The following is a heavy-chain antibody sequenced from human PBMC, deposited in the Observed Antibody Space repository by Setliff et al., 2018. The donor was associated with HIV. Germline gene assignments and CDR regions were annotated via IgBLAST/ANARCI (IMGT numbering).Heavy chain of an antibody. CDR1: GFTFSGSP. Sequence: GSLRLSCAASGFTFSGSPLHWVRQASGKGLEWVGRILDKANGYATAYAASVKGRFTISRDDSKNTAYLQMSSLKTEDTAVYYCARPQYYYDTSTTWDYWGQGTLVTVSS. CDR2: ILDKANGYAT. J-gene: IGHJ4*02. D-gene: IGHD3-22*01. CDR3: ARPQYYYDTSTTWDY. V-gene: IGHV3-73*01.